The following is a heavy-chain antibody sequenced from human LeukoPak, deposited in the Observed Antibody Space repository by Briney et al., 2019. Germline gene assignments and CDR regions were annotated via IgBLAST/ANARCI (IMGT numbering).Heavy chain of an antibody. Sequence: GGSLRLSCAASGFTFSSYAMSWVRQAPGKGLEWVSAISGSGGSTYYAASVKSRVTISRDNSKNTLYLQMNSVRAEDTAVYYCAKDDTVATTPFDYWGQGTLVTVSS. CDR3: AKDDTVATTPFDY. V-gene: IGHV3-23*01. J-gene: IGHJ4*02. CDR2: ISGSGGST. CDR1: GFTFSSYA. D-gene: IGHD4-17*01.